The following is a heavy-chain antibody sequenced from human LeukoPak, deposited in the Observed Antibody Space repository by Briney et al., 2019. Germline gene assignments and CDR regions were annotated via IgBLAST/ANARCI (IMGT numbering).Heavy chain of an antibody. J-gene: IGHJ6*02. CDR2: INHNGNVN. Sequence: SGGSLRLSCAASGFTFSGYWMNWARQAPGKGLEWVASINHNGNVNYYVDSVKGRFTISRDNAKNSLYLQMNSLRAEDTAVYYCARDPRDIVVVGEYYYYYYGMDVWGQGTTVTVSS. CDR1: GFTFSGYW. D-gene: IGHD2-15*01. V-gene: IGHV3-7*01. CDR3: ARDPRDIVVVGEYYYYYYGMDV.